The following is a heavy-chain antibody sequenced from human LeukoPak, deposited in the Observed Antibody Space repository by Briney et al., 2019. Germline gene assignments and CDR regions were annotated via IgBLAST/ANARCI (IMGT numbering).Heavy chain of an antibody. D-gene: IGHD2-15*01. CDR2: ISSNDGTT. J-gene: IGHJ4*02. V-gene: IGHV3-48*03. CDR1: GFTLITIE. Sequence: GGTQRLPYAASGFTLITIETTWVPRAPGKGLEGVSYISSNDGTTYYADSLKGRFTISRDNAKNSLYLQMNSLRAEDTAVYYCARDHEGDCSGDNCYLTPFDYWGQGTLVTVSS. CDR3: ARDHEGDCSGDNCYLTPFDY.